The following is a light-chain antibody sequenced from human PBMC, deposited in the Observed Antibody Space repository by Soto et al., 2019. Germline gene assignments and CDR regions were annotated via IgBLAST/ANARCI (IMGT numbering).Light chain of an antibody. V-gene: IGKV3-20*01. Sequence: EIVLTQSPGTLSLSPGERATLSCRASQTVNNNYLAWYQHRPGQAPRLIFYGASIRAAGIPARFSGSGSGTDFTLTISRLEPEDFAVYYCQQYDSSPPGTFGQGTNLEI. J-gene: IGKJ2*02. CDR3: QQYDSSPPGT. CDR1: QTVNNNY. CDR2: GAS.